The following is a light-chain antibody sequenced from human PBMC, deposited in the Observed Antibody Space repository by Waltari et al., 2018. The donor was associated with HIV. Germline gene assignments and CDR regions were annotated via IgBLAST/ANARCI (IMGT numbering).Light chain of an antibody. Sequence: ETEMIQSRSSLSASVGDRGTITCRASDLISTYFSWYQQTPGKAPKLLIYGSSSLHSAAPARVSGSQSGTAYTLTISGLRPEDSASYYSLPTYTNPRTFGPDTKVEVK. CDR1: DLISTY. CDR3: LPTYTNPRT. J-gene: IGKJ1*01. CDR2: GSS. V-gene: IGKV1-39*01.